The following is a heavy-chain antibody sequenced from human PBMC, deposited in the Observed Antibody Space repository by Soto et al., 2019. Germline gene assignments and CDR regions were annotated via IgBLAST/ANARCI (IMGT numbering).Heavy chain of an antibody. CDR3: AKFGASGSYFQFDY. Sequence: GGSLRLSCAASGFTFTTYWMHWVRQVPGKGLVWVSRINGDGSSTTYADSVKGRFTISRDNAKNTLYLQMNSLRDEDTAVYYCAKFGASGSYFQFDYWGPGTLVTVSS. J-gene: IGHJ4*02. V-gene: IGHV3-74*01. CDR1: GFTFTTYW. CDR2: INGDGSST. D-gene: IGHD3-10*01.